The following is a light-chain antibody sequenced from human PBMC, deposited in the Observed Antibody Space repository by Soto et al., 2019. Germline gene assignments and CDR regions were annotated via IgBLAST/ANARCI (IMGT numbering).Light chain of an antibody. V-gene: IGLV2-11*01. J-gene: IGLJ2*01. CDR2: EVS. CDR1: SSDVGDYNY. CDR3: CSYAGTYTVV. Sequence: QSALTQPRSVSGSPGQSVTISCTGTSSDVGDYNYVSWYQQHPSKAPKFIIYEVSKRPSGVPDRFSGSKSGNTASLTISGLQAEDEADYYCCSYAGTYTVVFGGGTKLTVL.